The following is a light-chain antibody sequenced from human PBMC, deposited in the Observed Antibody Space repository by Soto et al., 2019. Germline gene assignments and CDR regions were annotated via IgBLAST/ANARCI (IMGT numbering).Light chain of an antibody. CDR1: QFLSSY. CDR3: HQRNT. V-gene: IGKV3-11*01. Sequence: EVVLTQCPATLSLAPGERATLSCRASQFLSSYLAWYQQKPGQPPRLLIYDTSNRATGIPARFSGSRSGTDFTLTISSLEPEDFGVYFCHQRNTFGQGTRLEIK. CDR2: DTS. J-gene: IGKJ5*01.